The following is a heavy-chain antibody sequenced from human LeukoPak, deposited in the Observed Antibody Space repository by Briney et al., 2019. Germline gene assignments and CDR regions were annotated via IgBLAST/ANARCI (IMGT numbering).Heavy chain of an antibody. D-gene: IGHD5-12*01. CDR3: ASTPYSSYDLSPGNIHDY. CDR1: GFPFSTYC. CDR2: ISGSSSYI. V-gene: IGHV3-21*01. J-gene: IGHJ4*02. Sequence: GGSLRLSCATSGFPFSTYCMNGVRQPPGMGLDWVPSISGSSSYIYYADSVKGRFTIARDNAKTSLYLQMNSLRAEYTAVYYCASTPYSSYDLSPGNIHDYWGQGTLVTVSS.